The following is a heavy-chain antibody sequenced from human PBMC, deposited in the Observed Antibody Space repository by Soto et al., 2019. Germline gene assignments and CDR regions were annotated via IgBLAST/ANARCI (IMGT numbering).Heavy chain of an antibody. CDR2: IRSKTDGGTA. V-gene: IGHV3-15*01. D-gene: IGHD2-15*01. CDR3: TTMGYCSGPSCYSVLDS. CDR1: GFTFTNTW. J-gene: IGHJ4*02. Sequence: EVRLVESGGGLVKPGGSLRLSCAASGFTFTNTWMTWARQAPGKGLEWVGRIRSKTDGGTADFAAPVKGRFTISRDDSKNTLYLEMSSLKTEVTAVYHCTTMGYCSGPSCYSVLDSWGQGTLVTVSS.